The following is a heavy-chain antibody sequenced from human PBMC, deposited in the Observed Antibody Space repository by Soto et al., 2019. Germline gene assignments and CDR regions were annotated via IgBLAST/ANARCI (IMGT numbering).Heavy chain of an antibody. V-gene: IGHV4-39*01. J-gene: IGHJ5*02. CDR2: ISHDGHA. D-gene: IGHD4-17*01. CDR1: DDSISDSRYY. CDR3: ARQVYGDYLRSNWFDP. Sequence: PSETLSLTCSVLDDSISDSRYYWGWIRQSPEKGLEWIGSISHDGHAYYNPPLKSRVTLFADTSRNQFSLKMKSVTVADTALYFCARQVYGDYLRSNWFDPWGQGAPVTVSS.